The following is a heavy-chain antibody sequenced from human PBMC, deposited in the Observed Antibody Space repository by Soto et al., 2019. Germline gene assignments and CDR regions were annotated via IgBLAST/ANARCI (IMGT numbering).Heavy chain of an antibody. D-gene: IGHD2-2*01. Sequence: EVQLLESGGGSVQPGGSLRLSCVASGHTFQNYAMTWVRQAPGKGLEWVSGISGSGGSTYYADSVRGRFTISRDDSKNTLYLQTSSLRAADTAVYYCAKVSRGIGVVLAALKWCQGTLVTVSS. CDR1: GHTFQNYA. V-gene: IGHV3-23*01. CDR3: AKVSRGIGVVLAALK. CDR2: ISGSGGST. J-gene: IGHJ4*02.